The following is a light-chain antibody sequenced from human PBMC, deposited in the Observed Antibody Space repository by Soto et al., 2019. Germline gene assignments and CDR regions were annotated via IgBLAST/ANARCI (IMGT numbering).Light chain of an antibody. V-gene: IGLV3-9*01. Sequence: SYELTQPLSVSVALGQTARITCGGTNIGSKNVHWYQQKPRQAPVLVIYRNSNRPSGIPERFSGSNSGNTATLTISRAQAGDEADYYCQVCDSSTARVFGGGTKVTVL. CDR2: RNS. CDR1: NIGSKN. J-gene: IGLJ3*02. CDR3: QVCDSSTARV.